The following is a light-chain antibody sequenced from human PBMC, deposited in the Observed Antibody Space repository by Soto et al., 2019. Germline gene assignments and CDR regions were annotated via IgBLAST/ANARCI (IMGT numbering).Light chain of an antibody. CDR3: SSYTRSSTRV. Sequence: QSVLTQPASVSGSPGQSITISCTGTSSDVGGYNYVSWYQQHPGKAPKLMIYEVSKRPSGVSNRFSGSKSGNTASLAISGVRAEDEADYYCSSYTRSSTRVFGGGTKLPVL. CDR2: EVS. J-gene: IGLJ3*02. CDR1: SSDVGGYNY. V-gene: IGLV2-14*01.